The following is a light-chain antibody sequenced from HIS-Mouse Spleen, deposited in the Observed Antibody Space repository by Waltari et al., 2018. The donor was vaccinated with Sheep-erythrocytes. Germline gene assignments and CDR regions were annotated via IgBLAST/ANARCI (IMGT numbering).Light chain of an antibody. CDR1: SSDVGSYNL. V-gene: IGLV2-23*01. CDR2: EGS. CDR3: CSYAGSSTWV. J-gene: IGLJ3*02. Sequence: QSALTPPASVSGSPGQSITIPCTGTSSDVGSYNLVSWYQQRPGKAPNLMIYEGSKRPSGVSNRFSGSKSGNTASLTISGLQAEDEADYYCCSYAGSSTWVFGGGTKLTVL.